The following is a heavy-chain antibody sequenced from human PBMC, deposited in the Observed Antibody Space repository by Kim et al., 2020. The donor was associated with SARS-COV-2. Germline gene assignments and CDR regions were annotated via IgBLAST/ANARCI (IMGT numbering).Heavy chain of an antibody. CDR2: ISYSGNS. Sequence: SETLSLTCSVSGGSIRSGGKFWTWIRQHPAKGLEWIGYISYSGNSHYSPSLRSRVSISLQTSENQFSLELTPVTAADTAVYYCARGQPLDYWGHGILVTV. D-gene: IGHD2-2*01. V-gene: IGHV4-31*03. CDR3: ARGQPLDY. CDR1: GGSIRSGGKF. J-gene: IGHJ4*01.